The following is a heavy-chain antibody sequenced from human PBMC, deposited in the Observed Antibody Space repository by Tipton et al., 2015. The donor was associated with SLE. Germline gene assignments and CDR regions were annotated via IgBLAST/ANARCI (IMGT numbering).Heavy chain of an antibody. J-gene: IGHJ6*02. Sequence: QSGAEVKKPGASVKVSCMASGYTFTSYGISWVRQAPGQGLEWMGWINAYNGNTNYAQKLQGRVTLTTDTSTSTAYMEVRSLRSDDTAVYYCARDPPPLIAEARGYYYYAMDVWGQGPPVTVSS. D-gene: IGHD6-13*01. V-gene: IGHV1-18*04. CDR3: ARDPPPLIAEARGYYYYAMDV. CDR2: INAYNGNT. CDR1: GYTFTSYG.